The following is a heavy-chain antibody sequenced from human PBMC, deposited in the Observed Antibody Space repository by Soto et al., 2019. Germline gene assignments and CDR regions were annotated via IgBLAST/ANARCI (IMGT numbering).Heavy chain of an antibody. CDR3: AREGKGLHLGELSFSSPVMDV. D-gene: IGHD3-16*02. CDR1: GYTFTGYY. V-gene: IGHV1-2*04. CDR2: INPNSGGT. J-gene: IGHJ6*04. Sequence: ASVKVSCKASGYTFTGYYMHWVRQAPGQGLEWMGWINPNSGGTNYAQKFQGWVTMTRDTSISTAYMELSRLRSDDTAVYYCAREGKGLHLGELSFSSPVMDVWGKGTTVTVSS.